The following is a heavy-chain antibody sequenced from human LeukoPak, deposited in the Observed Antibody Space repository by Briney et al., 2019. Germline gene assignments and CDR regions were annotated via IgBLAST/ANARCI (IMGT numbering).Heavy chain of an antibody. V-gene: IGHV1-2*02. CDR3: ARGRTYDSSGYYYRGSFYYYYYMDV. Sequence: ASVKVSCKASGYTFTGYYMHWVRQAPGQGLAWMGWINPNSGGTNYAQKFQGRVTMTRDTSISTAYMELSKLRSDDTAVYYCARGRTYDSSGYYYRGSFYYYYYMDVWGKGTTVTVSS. CDR1: GYTFTGYY. D-gene: IGHD3-22*01. CDR2: INPNSGGT. J-gene: IGHJ6*03.